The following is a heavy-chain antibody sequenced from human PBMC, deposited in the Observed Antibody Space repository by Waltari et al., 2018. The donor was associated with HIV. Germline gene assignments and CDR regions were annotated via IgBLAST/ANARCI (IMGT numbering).Heavy chain of an antibody. CDR2: LNSDGSSR. CDR1: GCKVRTHW. D-gene: IGHD2-15*01. CDR3: ARASHYIEFSTFDGDYYFDV. V-gene: IGHV3-74*01. J-gene: IGHJ4*02. Sequence: VQLVESGGGSMKTGGSLRISCTASGCKVRTHWTDWVRPGPGEGLVWVSRLNSDGSSRNYADAVKGRFVNSRDNARNTVYLQLNSLRVEDTAMYFCARASHYIEFSTFDGDYYFDVWGRGTRVAVSS.